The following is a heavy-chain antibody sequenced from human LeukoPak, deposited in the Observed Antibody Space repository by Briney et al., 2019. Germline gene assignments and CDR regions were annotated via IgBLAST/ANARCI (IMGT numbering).Heavy chain of an antibody. D-gene: IGHD6-19*01. CDR1: GFTISNLA. CDR3: AKDARRYSGWYFFDH. J-gene: IGHJ4*02. Sequence: GGSLRLSCVASGFTISNLAMGWVRQAPGKGLEWDSVITDTDGTTYYEDSVRGRFTISRDNSRNTLYLQMNSLRVDDTAVYFCAKDARRYSGWYFFDHWGQGTLVTVST. V-gene: IGHV3-23*01. CDR2: ITDTDGTT.